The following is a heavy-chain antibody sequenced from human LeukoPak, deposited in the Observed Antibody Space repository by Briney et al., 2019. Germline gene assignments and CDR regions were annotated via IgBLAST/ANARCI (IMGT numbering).Heavy chain of an antibody. J-gene: IGHJ4*02. CDR3: AREWQYQFDY. CDR1: GGSISSYY. V-gene: IGHV4-59*01. CDR2: IYHRGSA. D-gene: IGHD2-2*01. Sequence: SETLSLTCTVSGGSISSYYWTWIRQPPGKGLEWIGYIYHRGSANYNPSLKSRLSISVDTSKNQFSLTLSSVTAADAAVYYCAREWQYQFDYWGQGTLVTVSS.